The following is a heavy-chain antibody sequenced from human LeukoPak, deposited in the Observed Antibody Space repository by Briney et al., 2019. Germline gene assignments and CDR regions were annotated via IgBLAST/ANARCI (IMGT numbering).Heavy chain of an antibody. Sequence: ASVKVSCKASGGTFSSYAISWVRQAPGQGLEWMGWISAYNGNTNYAQKLQGRVTMTTDTSTSTAYMELRSLRSDDTAVYYCARVTGGWFDPWGQGTLVTVSS. J-gene: IGHJ5*02. CDR2: ISAYNGNT. CDR3: ARVTGGWFDP. V-gene: IGHV1-18*01. CDR1: GGTFSSYA. D-gene: IGHD1-14*01.